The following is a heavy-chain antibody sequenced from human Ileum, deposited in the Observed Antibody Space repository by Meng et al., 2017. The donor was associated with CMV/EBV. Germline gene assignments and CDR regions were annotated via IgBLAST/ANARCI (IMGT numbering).Heavy chain of an antibody. CDR2: IIPIFGTA. Sequence: ASGGTFSSYALSWVRQAPGQGLEWMGGIIPIFGTANYAQKFQGRVTITTDESTSTAYMELSSLRSEDTAVYYCARGAHYYDSSGVSWGQGTLVTVSS. CDR3: ARGAHYYDSSGVS. V-gene: IGHV1-69*05. J-gene: IGHJ4*02. D-gene: IGHD3-22*01. CDR1: GGTFSSYA.